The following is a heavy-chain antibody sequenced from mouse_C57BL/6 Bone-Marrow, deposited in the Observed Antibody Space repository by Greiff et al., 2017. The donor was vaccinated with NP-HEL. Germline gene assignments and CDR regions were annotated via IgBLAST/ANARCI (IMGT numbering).Heavy chain of an antibody. V-gene: IGHV1-81*01. D-gene: IGHD2-12*01. J-gene: IGHJ3*01. CDR3: ACSSYEGFAY. CDR2: IYPRSGNT. Sequence: QVQLQQSGAELARPGASVKLSCKASGYTFTSFGISWVKQRTGQGLEWIGEIYPRSGNTYYNEKFKGKATLTADKSSSTAYMELRSLTSEDSAVYFCACSSYEGFAYWGQGTLVTVSA. CDR1: GYTFTSFG.